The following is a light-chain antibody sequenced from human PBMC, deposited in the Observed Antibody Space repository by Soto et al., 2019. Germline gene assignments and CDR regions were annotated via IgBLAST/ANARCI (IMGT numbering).Light chain of an antibody. CDR3: AAWDDSLNAFYV. V-gene: IGLV1-44*01. J-gene: IGLJ1*01. CDR2: SNN. CDR1: SSNIGSNT. Sequence: QSVLTQPPSASGTPGQRGSLSCSGSSSNIGSNTVNWYQQLPGTAPKLLIYSNNQRPSGVPDRFSGSKSGTSASLAISGLQSEDEADYYCAAWDDSLNAFYVFGTGTKVTVL.